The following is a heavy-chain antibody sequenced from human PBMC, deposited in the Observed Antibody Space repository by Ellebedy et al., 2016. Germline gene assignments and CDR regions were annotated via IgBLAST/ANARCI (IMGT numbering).Heavy chain of an antibody. V-gene: IGHV3-74*01. CDR2: INNDGSGT. Sequence: GESLKISCAASGFTFSSYWIHWVRQAPGKGLVWVLRINNDGSGTVYTDSVKGRFTISRDNSENTLYLQMNNLRAEDTAVYYCARARETMWWELGYWGQGTLVAVSS. D-gene: IGHD2-21*01. CDR3: ARARETMWWELGY. CDR1: GFTFSSYW. J-gene: IGHJ4*02.